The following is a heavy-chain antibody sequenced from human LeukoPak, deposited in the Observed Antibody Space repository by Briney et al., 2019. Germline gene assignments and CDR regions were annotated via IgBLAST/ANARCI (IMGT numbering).Heavy chain of an antibody. CDR1: GFTFSSYA. CDR3: ARSRVWYGSGSYSDY. CDR2: ISGSGVST. D-gene: IGHD3-10*01. J-gene: IGHJ4*02. V-gene: IGHV3-23*01. Sequence: GGSLRLSCAASGFTFSSYAMSWVRQAPGKGLERASAISGSGVSTYYVDSVKGRFTISRDNSKNTLYLQMNSLRAEDTAIYYCARSRVWYGSGSYSDYWGQGTLVTVSS.